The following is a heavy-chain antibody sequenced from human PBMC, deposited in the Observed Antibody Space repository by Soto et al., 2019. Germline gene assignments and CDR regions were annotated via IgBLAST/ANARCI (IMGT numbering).Heavy chain of an antibody. J-gene: IGHJ4*03. D-gene: IGHD3-3*01. CDR2: ISGSASAT. CDR1: GFSFSNYA. CDR3: AKGMPNPVFGVDTIFDF. V-gene: IGHV3-23*01. Sequence: PGGALRLFCATSGFSFSNYAMSWVRQAPGKGLEWVSLISGSASATHYADSVKGRFTISRDNSKRTVYLQLNSLRAEDTAVYYCAKGMPNPVFGVDTIFDFWGRVTLVTDSP.